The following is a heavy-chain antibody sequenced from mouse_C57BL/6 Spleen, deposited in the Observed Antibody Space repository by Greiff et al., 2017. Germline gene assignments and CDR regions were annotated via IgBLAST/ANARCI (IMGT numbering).Heavy chain of an antibody. Sequence: EVQLQQSGAELVKPGASVKLSCTASGFNITDYYMHWVKQRTEPGLEWIGRIDPEDGETKYAPKFQGKATITAVTSSNTAYLLLSSLTSDDTAVNYCARSRLRRDFDYWGQGTTLTVSS. CDR1: GFNITDYY. CDR3: ARSRLRRDFDY. J-gene: IGHJ2*01. D-gene: IGHD2-4*01. V-gene: IGHV14-2*01. CDR2: IDPEDGET.